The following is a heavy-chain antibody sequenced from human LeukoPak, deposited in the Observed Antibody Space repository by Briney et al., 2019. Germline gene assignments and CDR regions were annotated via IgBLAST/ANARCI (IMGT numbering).Heavy chain of an antibody. CDR1: GFTFSSYW. CDR2: INTDGSST. J-gene: IGHJ4*02. D-gene: IGHD5-18*01. CDR3: ATGSGLWSPDY. Sequence: SGGSLRLSCAASGFTFSSYWIHWVRQAPGKGLVWVSRINTDGSSTSYADSVKGRFTISRDNAKNRLYVQMNSLRAEDTAVYYCATGSGLWSPDYWGQGTLVTVSS. V-gene: IGHV3-74*01.